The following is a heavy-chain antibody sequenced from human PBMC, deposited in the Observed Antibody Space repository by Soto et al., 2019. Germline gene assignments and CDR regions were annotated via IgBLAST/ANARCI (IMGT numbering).Heavy chain of an antibody. CDR2: IIPIFGTA. CDR3: ARDRQTVYYYDSSGSGPTWAFDI. Sequence: ASVTVSCKASGYTITSYGMSWVRRAPGQGLEWMGGIIPIFGTANYAQKFQGRVTITADESTSTAYMELSSLRSEDTAVYYCARDRQTVYYYDSSGSGPTWAFDIWGQGTMVTVSS. V-gene: IGHV1-69*13. CDR1: GYTITSYG. D-gene: IGHD3-22*01. J-gene: IGHJ3*02.